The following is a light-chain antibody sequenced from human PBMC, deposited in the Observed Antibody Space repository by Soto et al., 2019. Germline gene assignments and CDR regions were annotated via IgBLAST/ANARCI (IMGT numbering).Light chain of an antibody. V-gene: IGLV1-44*01. CDR2: SND. CDR3: AAWDDSLNGVV. Sequence: QSVVTQPPSASGTPGQRVTIACSGSSSNIGRNTVNWYQQLPGTAPKLLIYSNDQRPSGVPDRFSGSKSGSSASLAISGLQSEYEADYYCAAWDDSLNGVVFGGGTQLTVL. J-gene: IGLJ2*01. CDR1: SSNIGRNT.